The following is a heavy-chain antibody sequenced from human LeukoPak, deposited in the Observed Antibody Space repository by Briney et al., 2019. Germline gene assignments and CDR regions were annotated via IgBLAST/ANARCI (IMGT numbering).Heavy chain of an antibody. J-gene: IGHJ4*02. CDR3: AGYYDSRGYYPPLFDY. D-gene: IGHD3-22*01. CDR1: GFTFSSYA. V-gene: IGHV3-23*01. Sequence: GGSLRLSCAASGFTFSSYAMSWVRQAPGKGLEWVSAISGSGGSTYYADSVKGRFTISRDNSKNTLYLQMNSLRAEDTAVYYCAGYYDSRGYYPPLFDYWGQGTLVAVSS. CDR2: ISGSGGST.